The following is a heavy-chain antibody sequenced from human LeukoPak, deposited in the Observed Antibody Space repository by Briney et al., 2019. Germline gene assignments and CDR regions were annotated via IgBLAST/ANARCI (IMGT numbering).Heavy chain of an antibody. CDR2: ISSRDNTI. J-gene: IGHJ4*02. Sequence: GGSLRLSCAASGFTFRNFYMSWIRQAPGKGLEWVSYISSRDNTIYYADSVNGRFTISRDNAKNSLYLQMNSLRAEDTAVYYCARDPSIPPLPDYWGQGTLVTVSS. V-gene: IGHV3-11*01. CDR1: GFTFRNFY. D-gene: IGHD1-14*01. CDR3: ARDPSIPPLPDY.